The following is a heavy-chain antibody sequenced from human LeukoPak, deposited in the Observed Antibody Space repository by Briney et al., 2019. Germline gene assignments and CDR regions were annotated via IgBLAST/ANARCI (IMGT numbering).Heavy chain of an antibody. J-gene: IGHJ5*02. V-gene: IGHV4-39*02. D-gene: IGHD3-10*01. Sequence: PSETLSLTCTVSGGSISSSSYYWGWIRQPPGKGLEWIGSIYYSGSTYYNPSLKSRVTISVDTSKNQFSLQLNSVTPEDTAVYYCARDIGAYYGSGSNWFDPWGQGTLVTVSS. CDR3: ARDIGAYYGSGSNWFDP. CDR2: IYYSGST. CDR1: GGSISSSSYY.